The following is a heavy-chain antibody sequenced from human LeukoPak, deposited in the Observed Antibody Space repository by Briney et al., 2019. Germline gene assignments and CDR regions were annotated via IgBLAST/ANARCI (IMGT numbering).Heavy chain of an antibody. J-gene: IGHJ5*02. D-gene: IGHD3-16*01. CDR1: GFTFSTYT. CDR2: IGGRGGST. CDR3: GKEGGA. Sequence: GGSLRLSCAASGFTFSTYTMTWVRQAPGKGPEWVSAIGGRGGSTYYADSLGGRFTISRDNSKDMLYLQMNSLKVEDTATYYCGKEGGAWGQGTKVTVSS. V-gene: IGHV3-23*01.